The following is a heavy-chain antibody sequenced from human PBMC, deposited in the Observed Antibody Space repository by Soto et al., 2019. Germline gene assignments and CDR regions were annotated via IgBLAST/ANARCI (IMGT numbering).Heavy chain of an antibody. J-gene: IGHJ4*02. Sequence: SETLSLTCSVSGYLISSGYYWGWIRQTPGKGLEWLGSIDYSGRTYYNPSLKSRVSTSVDLSKNQFSLNLRSVTAADTAVYFCARDSSTGYDSYYFDYWGQGTLVPVAS. CDR1: GYLISSGYY. CDR3: ARDSSTGYDSYYFDY. CDR2: IDYSGRT. V-gene: IGHV4-38-2*02. D-gene: IGHD3-22*01.